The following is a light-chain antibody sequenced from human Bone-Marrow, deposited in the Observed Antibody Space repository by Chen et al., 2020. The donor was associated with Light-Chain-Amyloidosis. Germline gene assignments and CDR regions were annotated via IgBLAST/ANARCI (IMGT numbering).Light chain of an antibody. Sequence: SYVLTQPSSVSVAPVQTATIPCGGNNIGSTSVHWYQQTPGQAPLLFVYDDSDRPSGIPERLSGSNSGNTATLTISRVEAGDEADDYCQVWDRSSDRPVFGGGTKLTVL. CDR1: NIGSTS. CDR2: DDS. V-gene: IGLV3-21*02. CDR3: QVWDRSSDRPV. J-gene: IGLJ3*02.